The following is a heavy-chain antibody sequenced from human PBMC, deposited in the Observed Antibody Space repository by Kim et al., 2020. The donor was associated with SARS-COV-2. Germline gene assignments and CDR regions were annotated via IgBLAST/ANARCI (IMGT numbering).Heavy chain of an antibody. CDR3: ARVRGIFISGDYRRSRYFDY. V-gene: IGHV1-46*01. CDR1: GYTFINYY. Sequence: PVQVSCKASGYTFINYYIHWVRQAPVQGLEWMGIINPSDGSTNYAPKFQGRLTMTRDTSTSTVYMQVSSLRSDATAVYYCARVRGIFISGDYRRSRYFDYWGQGTLVTVSS. J-gene: IGHJ4*03. CDR2: INPSDGST. D-gene: IGHD3-3*02.